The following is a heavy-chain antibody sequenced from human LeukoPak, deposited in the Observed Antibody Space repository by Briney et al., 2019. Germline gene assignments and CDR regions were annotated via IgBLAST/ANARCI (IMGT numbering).Heavy chain of an antibody. CDR1: GGTFSSYA. CDR3: ARGPRIQLYPNWFDP. CDR2: IIPIFGTA. J-gene: IGHJ5*02. D-gene: IGHD5-18*01. Sequence: ASVKVSCKASGGTFSSYAISWVRQAPGQGLEWVGGIIPIFGTANYAQKFQGRVTITADESTSTAYMELSSLRSEDTAVYYCARGPRIQLYPNWFDPWGQGTLVTVSS. V-gene: IGHV1-69*13.